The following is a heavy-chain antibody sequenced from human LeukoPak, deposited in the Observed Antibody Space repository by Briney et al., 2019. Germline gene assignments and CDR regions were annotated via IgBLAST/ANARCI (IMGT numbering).Heavy chain of an antibody. CDR3: ARLPGIAAAGTRYYYMDV. Sequence: SETLSLTCTVSGGSISSTRYYWSWIRQPPGKGLEWIGEINHSGSTNYNPSLKSRVTISVDTSKNQFSLKLSSVTAADTAVYYCARLPGIAAAGTRYYYMDVWGKGTTVTISS. D-gene: IGHD6-13*01. V-gene: IGHV4-39*07. CDR2: INHSGST. CDR1: GGSISSTRYY. J-gene: IGHJ6*03.